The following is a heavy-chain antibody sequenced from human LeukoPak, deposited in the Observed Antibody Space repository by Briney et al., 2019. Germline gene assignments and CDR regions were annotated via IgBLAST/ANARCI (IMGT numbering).Heavy chain of an antibody. V-gene: IGHV3-9*01. CDR1: GFTFDDYA. D-gene: IGHD2/OR15-2a*01. CDR3: AKDGSMPFAFDY. J-gene: IGHJ4*02. CDR2: ISWNSGSI. Sequence: GGSLRLSCAASGFTFDDYAMHWVRQAPGKGLEWVSGISWNSGSIGYADSVKGRFTIPRDNAKNSLYLQMNSLRAEDTALYYCAKDGSMPFAFDYWGQGTLVTVSS.